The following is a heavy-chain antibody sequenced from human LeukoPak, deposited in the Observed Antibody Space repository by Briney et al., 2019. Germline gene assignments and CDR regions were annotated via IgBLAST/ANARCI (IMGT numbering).Heavy chain of an antibody. CDR2: IGGSGGNT. V-gene: IGHV3-23*01. CDR3: AKEKRFGEWYFDY. Sequence: PGGSLRLSYAASGFTFSNYAMSWVRQTPEKGLEWVSTIGGSGGNTYYADSVKGRFTISRDNSKSTLYLQMNSLRAEDTAVYYCAKEKRFGEWYFDYWGQGTPVTVSS. D-gene: IGHD3-10*01. J-gene: IGHJ4*02. CDR1: GFTFSNYA.